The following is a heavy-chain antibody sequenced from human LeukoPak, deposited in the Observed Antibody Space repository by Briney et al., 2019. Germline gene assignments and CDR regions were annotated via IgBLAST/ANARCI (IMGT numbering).Heavy chain of an antibody. Sequence: TSVKVSCKASGFTFPRSAVQWVRQARGQRLEWIGWIVVGSGNTNYAQKFQERVTITRDMSTGTAYMELSSLRSEDTAVYYCAADRHRSRTTCYPYNFDYWGQGTLVTVSS. CDR3: AADRHRSRTTCYPYNFDY. J-gene: IGHJ4*02. CDR1: GFTFPRSA. D-gene: IGHD2-2*01. V-gene: IGHV1-58*01. CDR2: IVVGSGNT.